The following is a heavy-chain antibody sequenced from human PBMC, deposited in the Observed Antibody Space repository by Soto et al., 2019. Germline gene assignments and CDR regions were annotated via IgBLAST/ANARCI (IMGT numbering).Heavy chain of an antibody. D-gene: IGHD3-10*01. Sequence: QVQLVQSGAEVKKPGSSVKVSCKASGGTFSSYTISWVRQAPGQGLEWRGRIIPILGIANYAQKFQGRVTITADKSTSTAYMELRSLRSEDTAVYYCARGPMVRGVPLDYWGQGTLVTVSS. V-gene: IGHV1-69*02. J-gene: IGHJ4*02. CDR1: GGTFSSYT. CDR2: IIPILGIA. CDR3: ARGPMVRGVPLDY.